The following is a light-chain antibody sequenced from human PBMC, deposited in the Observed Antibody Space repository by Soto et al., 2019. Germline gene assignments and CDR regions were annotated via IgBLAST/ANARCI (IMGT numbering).Light chain of an antibody. J-gene: IGKJ5*01. CDR3: HQYSSSAIT. Sequence: EIVLTQSPGTLSLSPGERATLSCRASQSVSSSYLAWYQQKVGQAPRLLIYGASSRATGIPDRFSGSGSGTDFTLTISRLEPEDFAVFYCHQYSSSAITFGQGTRLEIK. CDR2: GAS. V-gene: IGKV3-20*01. CDR1: QSVSSSY.